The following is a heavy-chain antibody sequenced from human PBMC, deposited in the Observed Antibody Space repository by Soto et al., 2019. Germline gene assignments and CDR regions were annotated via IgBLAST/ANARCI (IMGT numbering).Heavy chain of an antibody. CDR3: ARGLRLHFDF. J-gene: IGHJ4*01. Sequence: GGSLRLSCAASGFTFSTYAMNWVRQAPGKGLEWVSGISGSGNKTYYADSVKGRFTISRDNSKDTLYLQMNSLRAEDTAVYYCARGLRLHFDFWGHGTLATVSS. D-gene: IGHD3-16*01. CDR1: GFTFSTYA. V-gene: IGHV3-23*01. CDR2: ISGSGNKT.